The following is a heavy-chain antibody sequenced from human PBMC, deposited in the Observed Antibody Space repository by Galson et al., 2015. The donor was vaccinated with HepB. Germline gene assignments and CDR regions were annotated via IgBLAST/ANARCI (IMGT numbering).Heavy chain of an antibody. CDR3: ARGRESFLTIFGVVIILTLFDY. Sequence: SVKVSCKASGYTFTGYDIHWVRQATGQGLEWMGWMNPNSGNTGYAQKFQGRVTMTRNTSISTAYMELSSLRSEDTAVYYCARGRESFLTIFGVVIILTLFDYWGQGTLVTVSS. D-gene: IGHD3-3*01. CDR1: GYTFTGYD. CDR2: MNPNSGNT. V-gene: IGHV1-8*01. J-gene: IGHJ4*02.